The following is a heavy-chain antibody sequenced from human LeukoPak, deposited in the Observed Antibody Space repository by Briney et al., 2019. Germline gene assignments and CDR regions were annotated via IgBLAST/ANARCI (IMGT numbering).Heavy chain of an antibody. CDR2: IIPIFGTA. CDR1: GGTFSSYA. J-gene: IGHJ5*02. CDR3: ATDQNYDFWSGYYNWFDP. V-gene: IGHV1-69*13. Sequence: GASVRVSCKASGGTFSSYAISWVRQAPGQGLEWMGGIIPIFGTANYAQKFQGRVTITADESTSTAYMELSSLRSEDTAVYYCATDQNYDFWSGYYNWFDPWGQGTLVTVSS. D-gene: IGHD3-3*01.